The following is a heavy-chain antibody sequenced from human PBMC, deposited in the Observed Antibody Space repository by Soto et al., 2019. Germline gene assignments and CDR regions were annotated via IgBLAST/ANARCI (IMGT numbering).Heavy chain of an antibody. J-gene: IGHJ4*02. CDR2: IYYSGST. CDR3: ARTYYYGSGSYSNFDY. Sequence: SETLSLTCTVSGGSISSGDYYWSWIRQPPGKGLEWIGYIYYSGSTYYNPSLKSRVTISVDMSKNQFSLKLSSVTAADTAVYYCARTYYYGSGSYSNFDYWGQGTLVTVSS. V-gene: IGHV4-30-4*01. D-gene: IGHD3-10*01. CDR1: GGSISSGDYY.